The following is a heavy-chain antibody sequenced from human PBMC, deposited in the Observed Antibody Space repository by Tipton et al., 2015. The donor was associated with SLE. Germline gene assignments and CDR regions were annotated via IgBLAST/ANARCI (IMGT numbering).Heavy chain of an antibody. D-gene: IGHD6-19*01. V-gene: IGHV4-34*01. CDR1: GGAFSGYY. Sequence: TLSLTCAVYGGAFSGYYWSWIRQPPGKGLEWIGEINHSGSTNYNPSLKSRVTISVDTSKNQFSLKLSSVTAADTAVYYCARKKAVAGTWGQGTLVTVSS. J-gene: IGHJ4*02. CDR3: ARKKAVAGT. CDR2: INHSGST.